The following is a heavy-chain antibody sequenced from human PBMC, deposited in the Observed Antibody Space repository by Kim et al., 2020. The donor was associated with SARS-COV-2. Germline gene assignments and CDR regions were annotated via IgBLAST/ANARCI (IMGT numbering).Heavy chain of an antibody. CDR2: ISYDGSNK. CDR1: GFTFSSYG. D-gene: IGHD6-13*01. CDR3: AKDNIATYAFDI. Sequence: GGSLRLSCAASGFTFSSYGMHWVRQAPGKGLEWVAVISYDGSNKYYADSVKGRFTISRDNSKNTLYLQMNSLRAEDTAVYYCAKDNIATYAFDIWGQGTMVTVSS. J-gene: IGHJ3*02. V-gene: IGHV3-30*18.